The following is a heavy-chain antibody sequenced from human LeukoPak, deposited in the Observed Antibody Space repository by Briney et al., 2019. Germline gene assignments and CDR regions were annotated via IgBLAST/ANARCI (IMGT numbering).Heavy chain of an antibody. CDR3: ASPADIPDY. D-gene: IGHD2-2*02. J-gene: IGHJ4*02. CDR2: ISISDSII. V-gene: IGHV3-48*03. CDR1: GFTFSSYE. Sequence: GGSLRRSCAASGFTFSSYEMNWVRQAPGKGLEWVSYISISDSIIYYADSVKGRFTISRDNAKSSLYLQMHSLRAEDTAVYYCASPADIPDYWGQGTLVTVSS.